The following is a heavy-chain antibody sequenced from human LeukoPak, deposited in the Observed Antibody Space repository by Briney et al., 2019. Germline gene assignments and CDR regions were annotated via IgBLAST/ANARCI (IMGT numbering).Heavy chain of an antibody. CDR3: AREFVGAGYAFDI. CDR2: INAGNGNT. J-gene: IGHJ3*02. V-gene: IGHV1-3*01. D-gene: IGHD3-16*01. Sequence: ASVKVSCKASGYTFTSYAMHWVRQAPGQRLEWMGWINAGNGNTKYSQKFQGRVTITRDTSASTAYMELSSLRSEDTAVYYCAREFVGAGYAFDIWGQGTMVTVSS. CDR1: GYTFTSYA.